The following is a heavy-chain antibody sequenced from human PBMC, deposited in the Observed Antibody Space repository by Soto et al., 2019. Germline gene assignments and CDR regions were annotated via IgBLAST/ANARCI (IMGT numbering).Heavy chain of an antibody. Sequence: GGSLRLSCAASGFTFSSYAMSWVRQAPGKGLEWVSAISGSGGSTYYADSVKGRFTISRDNSKNTLYLQMNSLRAEDTAVYYCAKDQGGHYSNYRPYYFDYWGQGTLVTV. CDR2: ISGSGGST. D-gene: IGHD4-4*01. J-gene: IGHJ4*02. V-gene: IGHV3-23*01. CDR1: GFTFSSYA. CDR3: AKDQGGHYSNYRPYYFDY.